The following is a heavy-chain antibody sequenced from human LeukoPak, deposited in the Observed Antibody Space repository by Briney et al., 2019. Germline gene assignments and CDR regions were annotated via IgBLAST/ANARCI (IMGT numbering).Heavy chain of an antibody. V-gene: IGHV1-46*01. CDR1: GYTFTSYY. Sequence: ASVKVSCKASGYTFTSYYMHWVRQAPGQGLEWMGIINPSGGSTSYAQKFQGRVTMTRDTSTSTVYMELSSLRSDDTAVYYCATFPPLWFGSNWGQGTLVTVSS. J-gene: IGHJ4*02. CDR3: ATFPPLWFGSN. D-gene: IGHD3-10*01. CDR2: INPSGGST.